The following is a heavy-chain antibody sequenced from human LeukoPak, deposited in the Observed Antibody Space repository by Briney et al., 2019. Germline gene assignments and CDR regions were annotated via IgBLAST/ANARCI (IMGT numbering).Heavy chain of an antibody. Sequence: PGVSLRLSCAASGFTFSSYAMHWVRQAPGKGLEWVAVISYDGSNKYYADSVKGRFTISRDNSKNTLYLQMNSLRAEDTAVYYCARDRSHEADYWGQGTLVTVSS. CDR3: ARDRSHEADY. J-gene: IGHJ4*02. CDR1: GFTFSSYA. V-gene: IGHV3-30-3*01. CDR2: ISYDGSNK.